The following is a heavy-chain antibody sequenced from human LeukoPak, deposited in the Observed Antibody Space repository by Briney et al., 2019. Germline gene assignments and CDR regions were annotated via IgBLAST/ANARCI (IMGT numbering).Heavy chain of an antibody. D-gene: IGHD4-17*01. CDR3: AKDMSPLTTAVTTWRYYYYGMDV. V-gene: IGHV3-9*01. Sequence: GGSLRLSCAASGFTFDDYAMRWVRQAPGKGLEWVSGISWNSGSIGYADSVKGRFTISRDNSKNSLYLQMNSLRAEDTALYYCAKDMSPLTTAVTTWRYYYYGMDVGGQATTVTVSS. CDR1: GFTFDDYA. J-gene: IGHJ6*02. CDR2: ISWNSGSI.